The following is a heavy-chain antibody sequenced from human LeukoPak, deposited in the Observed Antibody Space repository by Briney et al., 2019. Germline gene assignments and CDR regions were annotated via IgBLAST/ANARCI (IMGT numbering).Heavy chain of an antibody. J-gene: IGHJ4*02. CDR3: AKDRKRHGSFDY. D-gene: IGHD1-1*01. V-gene: IGHV3-30*02. CDR1: GFTFSSYG. CDR2: ITYDGSNQ. Sequence: GGSLRLSCAASGFTFSSYGMHWVRQAPGKGPEWAAFITYDGSNQYYADSVKGRFTISRDNSKNTLYIQMNSLRPEDTAVYYCAKDRKRHGSFDYWGQGTLVTVSS.